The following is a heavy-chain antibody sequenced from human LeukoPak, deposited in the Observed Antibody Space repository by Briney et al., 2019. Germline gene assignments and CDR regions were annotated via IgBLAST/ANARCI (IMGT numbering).Heavy chain of an antibody. D-gene: IGHD2-15*01. V-gene: IGHV3-43*01. Sequence: SGGSLRLSCAASGLSISDNSMHWVRQAPGKGLEWVSLISWDESTTHYSDSVKGRFTVSRDSSKNSLHLQMNSLRTEDTALYYRARGPNRWWVVRRNWGMDVWGQGTTVTVSS. CDR1: GLSISDNS. CDR2: ISWDESTT. CDR3: ARGPNRWWVVRRNWGMDV. J-gene: IGHJ6*01.